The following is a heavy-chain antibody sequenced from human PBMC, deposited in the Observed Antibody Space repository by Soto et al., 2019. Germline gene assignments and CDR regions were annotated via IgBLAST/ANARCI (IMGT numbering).Heavy chain of an antibody. Sequence: GGSLRLSCAASGFTFSSYSMNWVRQAPGKGLEWVSSISSSSSYIYYADSVKGRFTISRDNAKNSLYLQMNSLRAEDMAVYYCARDGAYYYDNNAFDIWGQGTMVTVSS. CDR3: ARDGAYYYDNNAFDI. CDR1: GFTFSSYS. CDR2: ISSSSSYI. V-gene: IGHV3-21*01. J-gene: IGHJ3*02. D-gene: IGHD3-22*01.